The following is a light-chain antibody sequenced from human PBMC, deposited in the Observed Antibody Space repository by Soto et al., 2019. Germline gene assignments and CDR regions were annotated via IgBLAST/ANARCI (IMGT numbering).Light chain of an antibody. J-gene: IGKJ1*01. Sequence: EIVLKNSPGTLSLSQGERATLSCRASQSVSSSYLARYQQKPGQAPRLLIYGASSRATGIPDRFSGSGSGTDFTLTISRLEPEDFAVYYCQQYGSSPWTFGQGTKV. CDR2: GAS. CDR1: QSVSSSY. V-gene: IGKV3-20*01. CDR3: QQYGSSPWT.